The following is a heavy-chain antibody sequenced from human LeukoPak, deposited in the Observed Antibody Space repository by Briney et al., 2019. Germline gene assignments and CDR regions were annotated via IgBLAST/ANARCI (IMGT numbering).Heavy chain of an antibody. J-gene: IGHJ4*02. Sequence: GGSLRLSCAPSGVTLSSYWMHWVRQAPGKGLVWVSRINSDGTSTTYADPVKGRFTLSRDTAKNSLYLQMNSLRAEDTAVYYCVAARADFDYWGQGTLVTVSS. CDR1: GVTLSSYW. CDR2: INSDGTST. CDR3: VAARADFDY. V-gene: IGHV3-74*01. D-gene: IGHD2-15*01.